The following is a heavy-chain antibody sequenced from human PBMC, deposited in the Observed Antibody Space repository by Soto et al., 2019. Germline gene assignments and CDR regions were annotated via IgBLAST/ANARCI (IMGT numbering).Heavy chain of an antibody. Sequence: SEILSLTCNVSGGPIKTGDYYWNWIRQPPGKGLEWIGYVFCSGATNYSPSLKSRAAISMDTSKNQFSLSLTSVTAADTAVYYCARAGFSYGHLLFWGQGIRVTVSP. J-gene: IGHJ4*02. CDR2: VFCSGAT. CDR3: ARAGFSYGHLLF. V-gene: IGHV4-30-4*01. CDR1: GGPIKTGDYY. D-gene: IGHD3-10*01.